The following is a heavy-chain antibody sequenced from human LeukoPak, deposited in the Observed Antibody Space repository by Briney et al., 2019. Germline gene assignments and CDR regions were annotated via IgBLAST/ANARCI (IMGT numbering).Heavy chain of an antibody. D-gene: IGHD3-10*01. CDR3: ARAFRFGPTRFDDI. CDR1: GGTFSSYA. J-gene: IGHJ3*02. CDR2: IIPILGIA. Sequence: SVKVSCKASGGTFSSYAISWVRQAPGQGLEWMGRIIPILGIANYAQKFQGRVTITADKSTSTAYMELSSLRSEDTAVYYCARAFRFGPTRFDDIWGQGTMVAVSS. V-gene: IGHV1-69*04.